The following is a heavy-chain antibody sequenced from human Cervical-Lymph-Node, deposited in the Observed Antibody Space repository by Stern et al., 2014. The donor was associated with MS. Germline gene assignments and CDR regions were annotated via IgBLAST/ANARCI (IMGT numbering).Heavy chain of an antibody. D-gene: IGHD2/OR15-2a*01. CDR3: ARPFPYAN. Sequence: QDQLVQSGAEVKKPGASVKLSCTASGYSISNYSINWVRQAPGQGLVWMGMINPKGRRTANAQKVQGRGTMTWDTCTTTVYMELISLRSEDTAFYDCARPFPYANWGQGTLVTVSS. CDR1: GYSISNYS. J-gene: IGHJ4*02. V-gene: IGHV1-46*01. CDR2: INPKGRRT.